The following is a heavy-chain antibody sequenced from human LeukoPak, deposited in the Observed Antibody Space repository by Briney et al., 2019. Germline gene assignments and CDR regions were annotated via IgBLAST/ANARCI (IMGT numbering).Heavy chain of an antibody. Sequence: GGPLRLSCAASGFTFSSYNINWVRQAPGKGLEWVSSISSSSSYIYFADSVKGRFTISRDNAKNSLYLQMNSLRAEDTAVYYCARSYGGGFYFDYWGQGTLVTVSS. D-gene: IGHD4-23*01. V-gene: IGHV3-21*01. CDR1: GFTFSSYN. CDR2: ISSSSSYI. J-gene: IGHJ4*02. CDR3: ARSYGGGFYFDY.